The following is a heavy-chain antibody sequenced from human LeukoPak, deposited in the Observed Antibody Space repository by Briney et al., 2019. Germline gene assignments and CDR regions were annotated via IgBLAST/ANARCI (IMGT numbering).Heavy chain of an antibody. CDR3: AKDDSSGYYMDYFDY. D-gene: IGHD3-22*01. Sequence: GGSLRLSRAASGFIFSNYGMNWVRQAPGKGLEWVAAISASGSATSYADSVRGRFTISRDNSKSTTYLQMNSLRAEDTAVFYCAKDDSSGYYMDYFDYWGQGTLVTVSS. V-gene: IGHV3-23*01. CDR1: GFIFSNYG. J-gene: IGHJ4*02. CDR2: ISASGSAT.